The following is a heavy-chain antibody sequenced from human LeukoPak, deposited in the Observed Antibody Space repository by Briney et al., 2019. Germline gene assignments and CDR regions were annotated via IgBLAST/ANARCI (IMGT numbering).Heavy chain of an antibody. CDR3: ARLLTYYDILTGYPGYYFDY. D-gene: IGHD3-9*01. CDR2: IYYSGST. V-gene: IGHV4-59*08. Sequence: SETLSLTCTVSGGSISSYYWSWIRQPPGKGLEWIGYIYYSGSTNYNPSLKSRVTISVDTSENQFSLKLSSVTAADTAVYYCARLLTYYDILTGYPGYYFDYWGQGTLVTVSS. J-gene: IGHJ4*02. CDR1: GGSISSYY.